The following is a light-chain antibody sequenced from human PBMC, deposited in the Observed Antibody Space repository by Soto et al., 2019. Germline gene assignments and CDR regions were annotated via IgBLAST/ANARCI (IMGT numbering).Light chain of an antibody. Sequence: QSALTQPRSVSGSPGQSVTISCTGTSSDVGGYNYVSWYQQHPGKAPKLMIYDVNKRPSGVPDRFSSSKSGNTASLTISGLQAEDEADYYCCSYAGSYTLVFGTGTKVTVL. CDR2: DVN. J-gene: IGLJ1*01. V-gene: IGLV2-11*01. CDR1: SSDVGGYNY. CDR3: CSYAGSYTLV.